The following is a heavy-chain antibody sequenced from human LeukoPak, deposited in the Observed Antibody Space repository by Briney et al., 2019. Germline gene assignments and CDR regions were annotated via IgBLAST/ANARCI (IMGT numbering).Heavy chain of an antibody. D-gene: IGHD5-18*01. CDR3: AKEGGYSYGYPFDY. CDR1: GFTFSDYY. V-gene: IGHV3-11*01. CDR2: ISSSASTI. Sequence: GSLRLSCAASGFTFSDYYMGWIRQAPGKGLECISYISSSASTIYYADSVKGRFTISRDNAKTSLYLQMNSLRAEDTAVYYCAKEGGYSYGYPFDYWGQGTLVTVSS. J-gene: IGHJ4*02.